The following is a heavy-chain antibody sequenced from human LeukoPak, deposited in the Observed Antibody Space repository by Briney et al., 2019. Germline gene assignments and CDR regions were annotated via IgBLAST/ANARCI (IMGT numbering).Heavy chain of an antibody. D-gene: IGHD2-8*01. CDR1: GGSISSSNW. J-gene: IGHJ6*03. CDR3: ARSPPDYTNGVCYNYYYRDV. Sequence: PSETLSLTCAVSGGSISSSNWWSWARQPPGKGLEWIGEIYHSGSTNYNPSLKSPVTISVDKTENQFSLNKRSVTAANTRVYYCARSPPDYTNGVCYNYYYRDVWGKGTTVTVSS. V-gene: IGHV4-4*02. CDR2: IYHSGST.